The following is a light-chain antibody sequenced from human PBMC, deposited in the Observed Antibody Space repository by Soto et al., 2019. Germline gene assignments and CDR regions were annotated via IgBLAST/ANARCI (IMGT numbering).Light chain of an antibody. Sequence: QSALTQPASVSGSPGQSITISCTGTSSDVGGYNYVSWYQHHPGKAPRLIIYEVNNRPSGVSNRFSGSKSGNTASLSISGLQADDEADYYCSSYTSSSTLYVFGTGTKVTVL. J-gene: IGLJ1*01. CDR1: SSDVGGYNY. CDR3: SSYTSSSTLYV. CDR2: EVN. V-gene: IGLV2-14*01.